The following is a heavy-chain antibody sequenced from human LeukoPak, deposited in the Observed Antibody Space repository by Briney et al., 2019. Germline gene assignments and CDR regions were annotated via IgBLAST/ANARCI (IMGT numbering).Heavy chain of an antibody. V-gene: IGHV3-23*01. D-gene: IGHD3-9*01. Sequence: PGGSLRLSCAASGFTFSSYAMSWVRQAPGKGLEWVSAISGSGGSTYYADSVKGRFTISRDNSKNTLYLQMNSLRAEDTAVYYCAREPRYFDWLLDIDYWGQGTLVTVSS. J-gene: IGHJ4*02. CDR1: GFTFSSYA. CDR3: AREPRYFDWLLDIDY. CDR2: ISGSGGST.